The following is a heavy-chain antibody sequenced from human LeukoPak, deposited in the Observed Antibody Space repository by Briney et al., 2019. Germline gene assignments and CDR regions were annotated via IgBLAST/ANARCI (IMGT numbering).Heavy chain of an antibody. Sequence: GESLRLSCAASGFSFSSYAMGWVRQAPGKGLEWVSAISGSGGSTYYADSVKGRFTISRDNSKNTLYLQMNSLRAEDTAVYYCAKGRVATIYFFDYWGHGTLVTVSS. CDR1: GFSFSSYA. CDR2: ISGSGGST. J-gene: IGHJ4*01. D-gene: IGHD5-12*01. V-gene: IGHV3-23*01. CDR3: AKGRVATIYFFDY.